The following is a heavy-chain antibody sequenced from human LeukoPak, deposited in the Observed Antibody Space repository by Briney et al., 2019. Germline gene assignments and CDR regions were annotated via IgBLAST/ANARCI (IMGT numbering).Heavy chain of an antibody. Sequence: SETLSLTCAVSGGPISSGDYYWSWIRQPPGRGLEWIGYIYYSGSTYYNPSLKSRVTISVDTSKNQFSLKLSSVTAADTAVYYCARAHYDSSWYEWGVGYYFDYWGQGTLVTVSS. CDR2: IYYSGST. V-gene: IGHV4-30-4*01. D-gene: IGHD6-13*01. CDR1: GGPISSGDYY. J-gene: IGHJ4*02. CDR3: ARAHYDSSWYEWGVGYYFDY.